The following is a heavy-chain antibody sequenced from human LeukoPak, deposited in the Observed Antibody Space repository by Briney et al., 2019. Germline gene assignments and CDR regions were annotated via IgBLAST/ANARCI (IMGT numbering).Heavy chain of an antibody. J-gene: IGHJ6*03. CDR2: FDPEDGET. CDR1: GYTLTELS. D-gene: IGHD1-7*01. CDR3: ATGELRTPYYMDV. V-gene: IGHV1-24*01. Sequence: ASVKVSCKVSGYTLTELSMHWVRQAPGKGLEWMGGFDPEDGETIYAQKFQGRVTMTEDTSTDTAYMELSSLGSEDTAVYYCATGELRTPYYMDVWGKGTTVTVSS.